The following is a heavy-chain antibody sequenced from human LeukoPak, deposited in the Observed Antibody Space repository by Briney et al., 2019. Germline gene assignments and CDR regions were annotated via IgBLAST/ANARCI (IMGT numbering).Heavy chain of an antibody. CDR3: ARELLWFGESNFDY. CDR1: GYTFTSYD. D-gene: IGHD3-10*01. V-gene: IGHV1-8*03. J-gene: IGHJ4*02. Sequence: GASVKVCCKASGYTFTSYDINWVRQATGQGLELMGWMNPNSGNTGYAQKFQGRVTITRNTSISTAYMELSSLRSEDTAVYYCARELLWFGESNFDYWGQGTLVTVSS. CDR2: MNPNSGNT.